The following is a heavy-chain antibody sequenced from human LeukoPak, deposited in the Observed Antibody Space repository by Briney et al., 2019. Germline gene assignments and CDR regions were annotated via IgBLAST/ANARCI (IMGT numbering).Heavy chain of an antibody. V-gene: IGHV1-24*01. CDR1: GYTLTELS. J-gene: IGHJ3*02. CDR2: FDPEDGET. D-gene: IGHD6-13*01. Sequence: ASVKVSCKVSGYTLTELSMHWVRQAPGKGLEWMGGFDPEDGETIYAQKFQGRVTMTEDTSTDTAYMELSSLRSEDTAVYYCATATPGIAAARGAFDIWGQGTMVTVSS. CDR3: ATATPGIAAARGAFDI.